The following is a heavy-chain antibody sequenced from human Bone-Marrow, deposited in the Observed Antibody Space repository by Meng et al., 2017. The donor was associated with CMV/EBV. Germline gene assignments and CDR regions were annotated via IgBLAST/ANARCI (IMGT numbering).Heavy chain of an antibody. V-gene: IGHV3-7*04. CDR2: INQDGSPK. Sequence: GGSLRLSCAASGFTFSSHWMTWVRQAPGKGLEWVANINQDGSPKNYVDSVKGRFTISRDNAKNSLFLQMNSLRAEDTAVYYCARVAAAGRGMDVWGPGTTVTVSS. CDR1: GFTFSSHW. J-gene: IGHJ6*02. D-gene: IGHD6-13*01. CDR3: ARVAAAGRGMDV.